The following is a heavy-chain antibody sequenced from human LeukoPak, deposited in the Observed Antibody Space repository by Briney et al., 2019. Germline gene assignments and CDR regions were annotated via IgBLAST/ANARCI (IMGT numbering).Heavy chain of an antibody. J-gene: IGHJ4*02. CDR1: EFTFSRYW. CDR2: INSDGSVT. D-gene: IGHD2-15*01. Sequence: GSLRLSCAASEFTFSRYWMYWVRQAPGKGLVWVSRINSDGSVTAYADAVKGRFTISRDNSKNTLYLQMNSLRAEDTAVYYCARDPLGDIVVVVAGYFDYWGQGTLVTVSS. V-gene: IGHV3-74*01. CDR3: ARDPLGDIVVVVAGYFDY.